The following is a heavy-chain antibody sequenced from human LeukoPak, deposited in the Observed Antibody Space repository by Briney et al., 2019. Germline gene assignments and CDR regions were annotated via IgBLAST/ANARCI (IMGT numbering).Heavy chain of an antibody. J-gene: IGHJ4*02. CDR2: ISSSGTTI. Sequence: GGSLRLPCAASGFTFSNYEMNWVRQAPGKGLEWVSYISSSGTTIYYADSVKGRFTISRDYAKKSLYLQMNSLRAEDTAVYYCARVPYLSFGEAYFDYWGQGTLVTVSS. CDR1: GFTFSNYE. D-gene: IGHD3-10*01. CDR3: ARVPYLSFGEAYFDY. V-gene: IGHV3-48*03.